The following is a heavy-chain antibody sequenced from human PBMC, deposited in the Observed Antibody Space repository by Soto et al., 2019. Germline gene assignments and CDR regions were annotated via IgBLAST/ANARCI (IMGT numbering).Heavy chain of an antibody. J-gene: IGHJ6*03. V-gene: IGHV3-33*01. Sequence: QVQLVESGGGVVQPGRSLRLSCAASGFTFSSYGMHWVRQAPGKGLEWVAVIWYDGSNKYYADSVKGRFTISRDNSKNTLYLQMNSLRAEDTAVYYCARGPLIAVAGPIVMDVWGKGTTVTVSS. CDR1: GFTFSSYG. D-gene: IGHD6-19*01. CDR2: IWYDGSNK. CDR3: ARGPLIAVAGPIVMDV.